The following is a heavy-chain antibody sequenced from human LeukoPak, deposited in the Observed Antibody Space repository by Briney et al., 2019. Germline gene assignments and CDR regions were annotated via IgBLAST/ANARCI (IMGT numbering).Heavy chain of an antibody. CDR1: GFTFSSYA. V-gene: IGHV3-33*08. J-gene: IGHJ4*02. D-gene: IGHD3-10*01. Sequence: GRSLRLSCAASGFTFSSYAMHWVRQAPGKGLEWVAVVWSGGGNEYYADSVKGRFTISRDDSKNTLYLQMNSLRAEDSAVYYCARDIWFGEFRYFDCWGQGTLVTVSS. CDR2: VWSGGGNE. CDR3: ARDIWFGEFRYFDC.